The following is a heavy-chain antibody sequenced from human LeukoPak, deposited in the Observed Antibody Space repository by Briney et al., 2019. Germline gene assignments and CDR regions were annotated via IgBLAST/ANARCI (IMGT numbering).Heavy chain of an antibody. Sequence: GGSLRLSCAASGDTFSSYGMHWVRQAPGKGLEWVAVIWYDGSNKYYADSVKGRFSISRDHSKNTLYLQMNSLRAEDTAVYYCAKDTSYGYIHWGQGTLVTVSS. J-gene: IGHJ4*02. CDR1: GDTFSSYG. CDR2: IWYDGSNK. V-gene: IGHV3-33*06. D-gene: IGHD5-18*01. CDR3: AKDTSYGYIH.